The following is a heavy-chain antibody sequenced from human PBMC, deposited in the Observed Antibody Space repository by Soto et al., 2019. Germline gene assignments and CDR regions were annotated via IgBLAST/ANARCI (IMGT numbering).Heavy chain of an antibody. J-gene: IGHJ4*02. D-gene: IGHD6-13*01. CDR1: GGSISSGGYY. CDR3: ARELTATGIGY. V-gene: IGHV4-31*03. Sequence: PSETLSLTCTVSGGSISSGGYYWSWIRQHPGKGLEWIGYIYYSGSTYYNPSLKSRVTMSVDTSKNQFSLNLSSVTVADTAVYFCARELTATGIGYWGQGTLVTVSS. CDR2: IYYSGST.